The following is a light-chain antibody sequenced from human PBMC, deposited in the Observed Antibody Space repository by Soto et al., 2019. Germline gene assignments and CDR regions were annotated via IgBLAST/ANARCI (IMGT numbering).Light chain of an antibody. V-gene: IGLV2-14*01. Sequence: QSALTQPASVSGSPGQSITISCTGTNSDIGFYNYVSWYQQHPGEAPKLIIYEVAKRPSGVSSRFSGSKSGNTASLTISGLQAEDEADYHCSSYTSSSPLYVFGTGTQVTVL. CDR3: SSYTSSSPLYV. J-gene: IGLJ1*01. CDR1: NSDIGFYNY. CDR2: EVA.